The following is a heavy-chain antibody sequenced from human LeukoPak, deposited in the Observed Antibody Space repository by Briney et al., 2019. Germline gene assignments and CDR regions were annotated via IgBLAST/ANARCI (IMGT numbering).Heavy chain of an antibody. J-gene: IGHJ3*02. CDR2: IYYSGST. CDR1: GGSISSYY. V-gene: IGHV4-59*08. CDR3: ARASRPASFIGAFDI. D-gene: IGHD2-2*01. Sequence: PSETLSLTCTVSGGSISSYYWSWIRQPPGKGLGWIGYIYYSGSTNYNPSLKSRVTISVDTSQNQFSLKLSSVTAADTAVYYCARASRPASFIGAFDIWGLGTMVAVSS.